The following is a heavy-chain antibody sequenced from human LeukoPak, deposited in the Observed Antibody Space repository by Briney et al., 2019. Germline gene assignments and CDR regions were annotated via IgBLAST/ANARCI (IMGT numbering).Heavy chain of an antibody. D-gene: IGHD5-12*01. J-gene: IGHJ4*02. CDR3: AKADSGYDFDY. CDR2: ISGSGGST. V-gene: IGHV3-23*01. CDR1: GFTVSSNY. Sequence: GGSLRLSCAASGFTVSSNYMSWVRQAPGKGLEWVSAISGSGGSTYYADSVKGRFTISRDNSKNTLYLQMNSLRAEDTAVYYCAKADSGYDFDYWGQGTLVTVSS.